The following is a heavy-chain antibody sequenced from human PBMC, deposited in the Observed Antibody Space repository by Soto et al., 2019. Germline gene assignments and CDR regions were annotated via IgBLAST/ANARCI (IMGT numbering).Heavy chain of an antibody. CDR2: INTDGSNT. Sequence: PGGSLRLSCAASGLTFNRYWMHWVRHAPGKGLVWVSHINTDGSNTNYADSVKGRFTISRDNAKSTLFLQMNSLRDEDTAVYYCASEFCGGGNCYTYYFDPWGQGIPVTVSS. CDR1: GLTFNRYW. CDR3: ASEFCGGGNCYTYYFDP. D-gene: IGHD2-15*01. J-gene: IGHJ5*02. V-gene: IGHV3-74*01.